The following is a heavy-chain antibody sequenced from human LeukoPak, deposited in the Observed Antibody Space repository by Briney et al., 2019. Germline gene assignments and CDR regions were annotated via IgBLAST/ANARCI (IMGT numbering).Heavy chain of an antibody. D-gene: IGHD2/OR15-2a*01. J-gene: IGHJ4*02. V-gene: IGHV3-23*01. CDR1: GFTFSSYA. CDR2: ISGSGGST. CDR3: AKAFLRGDRTLFDY. Sequence: GGSLRLSCAASGFTFSSYAMSWVRQAPGKGLEWVSAISGSGGSTYYADSVKGRLTISRDNSKNTLYLQMNSLRAEDTAVYYCAKAFLRGDRTLFDYWGQGTLVTVSS.